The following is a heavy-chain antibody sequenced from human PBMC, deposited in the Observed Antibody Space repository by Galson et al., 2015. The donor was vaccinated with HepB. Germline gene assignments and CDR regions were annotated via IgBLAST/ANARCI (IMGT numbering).Heavy chain of an antibody. CDR1: GFTFSSYA. CDR2: ISYDGSNK. D-gene: IGHD3-3*02. CDR3: ASLASNDAFDI. J-gene: IGHJ3*02. V-gene: IGHV3-30-3*01. Sequence: SLRLSCAASGFTFSSYAMHWVRQAPGKGLEWVAVISYDGSNKYYADSVKGRFTISRDNSKNTLYLQMNSLRAEDTAVYYCASLASNDAFDIWGQGTMVTVSS.